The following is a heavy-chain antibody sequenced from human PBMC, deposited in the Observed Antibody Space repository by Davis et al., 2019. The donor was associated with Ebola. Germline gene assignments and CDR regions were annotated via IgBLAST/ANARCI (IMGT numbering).Heavy chain of an antibody. CDR3: ARGARGLFGVIMEVFDY. CDR2: IYNRVTT. J-gene: IGHJ4*02. V-gene: IGHV4-30-4*02. CDR1: GDSISTIDHY. D-gene: IGHD3-3*01. Sequence: PSETLSLTCTVSGDSISTIDHYWSWIRQPPGKGLEWIGHIYNRVTTYYNPSLNSRVTISVDTWRNQFSLKLNSVTAADTAVYYCARGARGLFGVIMEVFDYWGQGALVTVSS.